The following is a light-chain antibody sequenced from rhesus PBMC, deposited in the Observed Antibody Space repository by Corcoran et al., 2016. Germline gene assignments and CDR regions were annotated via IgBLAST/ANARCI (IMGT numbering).Light chain of an antibody. Sequence: EIVMTQSPATLSLSPGERATLSCRASQSVSSYVAWYQQKPEQAPRFLIYGASSRAPGIPDRFSGSGSGTDFNLTRSSLEPEDFAVYYCQQYSSWPHSFGQGTKVEIK. V-gene: IGKV3S9*01. CDR3: QQYSSWPHS. J-gene: IGKJ2*01. CDR2: GAS. CDR1: QSVSSY.